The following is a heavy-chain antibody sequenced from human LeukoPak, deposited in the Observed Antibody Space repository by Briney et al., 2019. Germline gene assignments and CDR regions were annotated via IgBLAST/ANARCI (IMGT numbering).Heavy chain of an antibody. CDR2: VYNRGST. Sequence: SETLSLTCTVSGDSISSYYRTWIRQPPGKGLEWIGYVYNRGSTDYNPSLKSRVTISVNTSKNQFSLRLNSVTAADTAVYYCARSGAAWGGYPPHASDIWGQGTMVTVSS. V-gene: IGHV4-59*01. D-gene: IGHD3-3*01. J-gene: IGHJ3*02. CDR1: GDSISSYY. CDR3: ARSGAAWGGYPPHASDI.